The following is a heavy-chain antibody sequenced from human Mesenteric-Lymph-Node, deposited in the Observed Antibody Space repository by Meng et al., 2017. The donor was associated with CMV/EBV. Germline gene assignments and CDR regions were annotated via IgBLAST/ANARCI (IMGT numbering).Heavy chain of an antibody. D-gene: IGHD6-19*01. J-gene: IGHJ5*02. CDR1: GYSFIDYF. CDR2: VYHKNGDT. Sequence: ASVKVSCKASGYSFIDYFMHWVRQAPGQGLEWMGWVYHKNGDTDYAQNFQGRVSMTRDTSISTVYMELTRLTSDDTAVYYCAREPRSYSNDWPPFDPWGQGTLVTVSS. CDR3: AREPRSYSNDWPPFDP. V-gene: IGHV1-2*02.